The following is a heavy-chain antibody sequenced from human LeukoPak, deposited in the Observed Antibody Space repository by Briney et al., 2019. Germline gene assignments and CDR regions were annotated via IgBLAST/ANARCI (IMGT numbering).Heavy chain of an antibody. V-gene: IGHV1-18*01. CDR2: ISAYNGNT. J-gene: IGHJ4*02. D-gene: IGHD3-22*01. Sequence: GASVKVSCKASGYTFTNYGITWVRQAPGQGLEWMGWISAYNGNTNYAQKLQGRVTMTTDTSTSTAYMELRSLRSDDTAVYYCARDRGYDYDSSGTTELDYWGQGTLVTVSS. CDR1: GYTFTNYG. CDR3: ARDRGYDYDSSGTTELDY.